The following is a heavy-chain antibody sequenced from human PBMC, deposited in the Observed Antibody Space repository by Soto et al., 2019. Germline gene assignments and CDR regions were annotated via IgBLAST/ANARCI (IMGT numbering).Heavy chain of an antibody. CDR2: ISSSSSYI. D-gene: IGHD2-2*01. CDR3: ARDLPIGVVPAADEY. CDR1: GFTFSSSS. V-gene: IGHV3-21*01. J-gene: IGHJ4*02. Sequence: GGSLRLSCAASGFTFSSSSMNWVRQAPGKGLEWVSSISSSSSYIYYADSVKGRFTISRDNAKNSLYLQMNSLRAEDTAVYYCARDLPIGVVPAADEYWGQGTLVTVSS.